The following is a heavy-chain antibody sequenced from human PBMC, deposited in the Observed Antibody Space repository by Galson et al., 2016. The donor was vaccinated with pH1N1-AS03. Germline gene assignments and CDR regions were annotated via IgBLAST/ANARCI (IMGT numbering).Heavy chain of an antibody. J-gene: IGHJ4*02. CDR2: IYHTGRT. CDR1: GYSISSGYY. CDR3: ARFGWSDIYCDY. Sequence: SETLSLTCDVSGYSISSGYYWGWIRQAPGKALEYIGNIYHTGRTYYNLSLKSRVTISRDTSKNQLSLKVRSVTAADTAVYYCARFGWSDIYCDYWGQGMLVTVSS. V-gene: IGHV4-38-2*01. D-gene: IGHD3-3*01.